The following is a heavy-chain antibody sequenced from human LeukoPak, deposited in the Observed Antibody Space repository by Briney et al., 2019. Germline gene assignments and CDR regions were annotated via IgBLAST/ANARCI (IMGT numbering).Heavy chain of an antibody. V-gene: IGHV3-21*01. CDR1: GFTFSSYS. CDR2: ISSSSSYI. J-gene: IGHJ3*02. Sequence: GGSLRLSCAASGFTFSSYSMNWVRQAPGKGLEWVSSISSSSSYIYYADSVKGRFTISRDNAKNSLYLQMNSLRAEDTAVYYCARDGYYCSSTSCPAGAFDIWGQGTMVTVSS. D-gene: IGHD2-2*01. CDR3: ARDGYYCSSTSCPAGAFDI.